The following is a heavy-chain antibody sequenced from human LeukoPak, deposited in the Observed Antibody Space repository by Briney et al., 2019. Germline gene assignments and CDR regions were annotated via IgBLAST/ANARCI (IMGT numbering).Heavy chain of an antibody. CDR3: ASSGITIFVAHAFDI. Sequence: SETLSLTCTVSGGSISSSSYYWGWIRQPPGKGLEWIGSIYYSGSTYYNPSLKSRVTISVDTSKNQFSLKLSSVTAADTAVYYCASSGITIFVAHAFDIWGQGTMVTVSS. CDR1: GGSISSSSYY. V-gene: IGHV4-39*01. D-gene: IGHD3-9*01. CDR2: IYYSGST. J-gene: IGHJ3*02.